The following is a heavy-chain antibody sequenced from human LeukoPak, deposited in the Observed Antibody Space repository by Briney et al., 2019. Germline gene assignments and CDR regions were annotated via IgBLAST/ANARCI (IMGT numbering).Heavy chain of an antibody. J-gene: IGHJ4*02. Sequence: GGSLRLSCAASGFTFSSYSMNWVRQAPGKGLEWVSYISSSSSTIYYADSVKGRFTISRDNAKNSLYLQMNSLRAEDTAVYYCARDRFSSGSHQLGFDYWGQGTLVTVSS. V-gene: IGHV3-48*01. D-gene: IGHD6-19*01. CDR2: ISSSSSTI. CDR3: ARDRFSSGSHQLGFDY. CDR1: GFTFSSYS.